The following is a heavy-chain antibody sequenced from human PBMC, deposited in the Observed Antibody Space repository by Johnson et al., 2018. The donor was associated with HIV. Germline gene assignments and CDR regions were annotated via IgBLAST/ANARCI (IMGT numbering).Heavy chain of an antibody. CDR3: AREVNAFDI. CDR2: INSDGSDT. Sequence: VQLVESGGDLVQPGGSLRLSCASSRFTFSRYWMHWVRQVPGKGLVWVSGINSDGSDTRYADSVKGRFTISRDNAKTTLYLQMNSLRAEDTAVYYCAREVNAFDIWGQGTVVTVSS. V-gene: IGHV3-74*01. CDR1: RFTFSRYW. D-gene: IGHD3-22*01. J-gene: IGHJ3*02.